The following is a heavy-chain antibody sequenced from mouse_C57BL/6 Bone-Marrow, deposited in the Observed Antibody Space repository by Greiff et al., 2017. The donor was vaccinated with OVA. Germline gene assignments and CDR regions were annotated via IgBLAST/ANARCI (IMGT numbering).Heavy chain of an antibody. CDR1: GSAFSSYW. Sequence: VQLQQSGAELVKPGASVKISCKASGSAFSSYWMNWVKQRPGKGLEWIGQIYPGDGDTNYNGKFKGKATLTADKSSSTAYMQLSSLTSEDSAVYFCARSSYYGNYTFAYWGQGTLVTVSA. CDR2: IYPGDGDT. CDR3: ARSSYYGNYTFAY. D-gene: IGHD2-10*01. J-gene: IGHJ3*01. V-gene: IGHV1-80*01.